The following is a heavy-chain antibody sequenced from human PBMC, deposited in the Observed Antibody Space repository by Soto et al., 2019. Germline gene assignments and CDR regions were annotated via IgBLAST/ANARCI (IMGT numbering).Heavy chain of an antibody. CDR1: GYTFTDYA. Sequence: QVQLVQSGAEVKQPGASVKVSCKASGYTFTDYAMHWVRQAPGQRLEWMGWINTAIGNTKYSQKFQGRVTITRDTSAITAYMELSSLRSEDTAVYFCPRDYGASGYDFGHWGQGTLVTVSS. V-gene: IGHV1-3*04. CDR2: INTAIGNT. CDR3: PRDYGASGYDFGH. D-gene: IGHD5-12*01. J-gene: IGHJ4*02.